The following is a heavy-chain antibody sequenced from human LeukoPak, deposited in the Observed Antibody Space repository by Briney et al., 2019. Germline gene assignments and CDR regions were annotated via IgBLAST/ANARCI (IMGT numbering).Heavy chain of an antibody. D-gene: IGHD2/OR15-2a*01. J-gene: IGHJ6*01. Sequence: GGSLRLSCAASGFTFSGFAMSWVRRTPGKGLEWASGISGSGDNTLYAASVKGRFTISRDNSKNTLYLEMNSLRAEDTAIYYCAKMKGHPLQKYYMDVWGQGTTVTVSS. CDR2: ISGSGDNT. CDR3: AKMKGHPLQKYYMDV. V-gene: IGHV3-23*01. CDR1: GFTFSGFA.